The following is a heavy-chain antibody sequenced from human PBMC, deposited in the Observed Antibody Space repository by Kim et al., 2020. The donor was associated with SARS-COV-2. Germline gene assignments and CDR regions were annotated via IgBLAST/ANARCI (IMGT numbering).Heavy chain of an antibody. CDR3: GGRDRTFDY. CDR2: INHSGST. CDR1: GGSFSGYY. D-gene: IGHD2-21*02. J-gene: IGHJ4*02. Sequence: SETLSLTCAVYGGSFSGYYWSWIRQPPGKGLEWIGEINHSGSTNYNPSLKSRVTISVDTSKNQFSLKLSSVTAADTAVYYCGGRDRTFDYWGQGTLVTVSS. V-gene: IGHV4-34*01.